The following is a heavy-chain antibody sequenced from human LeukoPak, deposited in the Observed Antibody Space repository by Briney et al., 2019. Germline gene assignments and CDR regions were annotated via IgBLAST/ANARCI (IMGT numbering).Heavy chain of an antibody. V-gene: IGHV4-4*02. J-gene: IGHJ6*02. Sequence: TSETLSLTCGVSGGSIPSTNYWTWIRQPPGKGLEWIGEINHSGSTNYNPSLKSRVTISVDTSKNQFSLKLSSVTAADTAVYYCARMAPYSSGWSQNRGHYYYYYGMDVWGQGTTVTVSS. D-gene: IGHD6-19*01. CDR3: ARMAPYSSGWSQNRGHYYYYYGMDV. CDR2: INHSGST. CDR1: GGSIPSTNY.